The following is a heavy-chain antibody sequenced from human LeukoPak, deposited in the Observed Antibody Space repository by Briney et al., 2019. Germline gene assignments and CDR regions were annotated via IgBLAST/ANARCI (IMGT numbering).Heavy chain of an antibody. J-gene: IGHJ4*02. CDR2: IIPIFGTA. CDR1: GGTFSSYA. D-gene: IGHD3-22*01. Sequence: GASVKVSCKASGGTFSSYAISWVRQAPGQGLEWMGRIIPIFGTANYAQKFQGRVTITADESTSTAYMELSSLRSEDTAVYYCARGAYYDSSGYWDSYYFDYWGQGTLVTVSS. CDR3: ARGAYYDSSGYWDSYYFDY. V-gene: IGHV1-69*13.